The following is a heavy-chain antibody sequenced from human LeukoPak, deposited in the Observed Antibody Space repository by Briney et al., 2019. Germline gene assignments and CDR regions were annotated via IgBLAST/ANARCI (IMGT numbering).Heavy chain of an antibody. D-gene: IGHD3-16*02. J-gene: IGHJ3*02. CDR1: GFTFDDHG. CDR3: ARERVITFGGVIVHDAFDI. CDR2: IKWDGGRT. V-gene: IGHV3-20*04. Sequence: GGSLRLSCAASGFTFDDHGMSWVRQAPGKGLEWVSGIKWDGGRTGYADSVKGRFTISRDNAKNTLYLQMGSLRAEDMAVYYCARERVITFGGVIVHDAFDIWGQGTMVTVSS.